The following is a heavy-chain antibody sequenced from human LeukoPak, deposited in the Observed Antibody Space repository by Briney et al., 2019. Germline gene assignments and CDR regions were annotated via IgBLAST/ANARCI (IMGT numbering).Heavy chain of an antibody. J-gene: IGHJ4*02. Sequence: GGSLRLSCAASGFTFNAYSMNWVRQAPGKGLAWVSSISTSSGSIYYADPVKGRFTISRDNARNSLYLQMNSLRAEDTAVYYCAREEGGKLGIDYYFDYWGQGTLVTVSS. CDR2: ISTSSGSI. CDR1: GFTFNAYS. CDR3: AREEGGKLGIDYYFDY. V-gene: IGHV3-21*01. D-gene: IGHD7-27*01.